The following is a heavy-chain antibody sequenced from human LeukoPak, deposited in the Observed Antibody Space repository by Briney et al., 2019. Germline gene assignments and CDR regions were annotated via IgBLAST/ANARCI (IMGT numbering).Heavy chain of an antibody. J-gene: IGHJ3*02. CDR3: ARDTTGYNSPRDSFNI. V-gene: IGHV1-24*01. CDR1: GYTLTELS. D-gene: IGHD1-1*01. Sequence: ASVKVSCKVSGYTLTELSMHWVRQAPGKGLEWMGGFDPEDGETIYAQKFQGRVTMTDDTSTDTAYMELSSLRSEDTAVYYCARDTTGYNSPRDSFNIWGQGTMVTVSS. CDR2: FDPEDGET.